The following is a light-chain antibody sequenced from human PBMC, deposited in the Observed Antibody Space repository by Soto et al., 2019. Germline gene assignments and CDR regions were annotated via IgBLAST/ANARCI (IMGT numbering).Light chain of an antibody. Sequence: DIQMTPSPSSLSSSVGDRVTITCRASQGISNYLAWYQQKPGKVPKLLIYAASTLQSGVPSRFIGSGSGTDFTLTISSLQPEGVATYYCQQYNDAPWTCGPGTKVEIK. J-gene: IGKJ1*01. CDR1: QGISNY. CDR3: QQYNDAPWT. CDR2: AAS. V-gene: IGKV1-27*01.